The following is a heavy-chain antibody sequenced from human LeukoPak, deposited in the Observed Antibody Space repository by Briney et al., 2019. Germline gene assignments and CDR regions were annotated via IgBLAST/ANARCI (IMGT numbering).Heavy chain of an antibody. CDR1: GFTFSDYY. Sequence: PGGSLRLSCAASGFTFSDYYMSWIRQAPGKGLEWLSYISKNGKTIYYADSVKGRFTISRDNAKKSVYLQMNSLRAEDTAVYYCATTGLLGDIPWGQGSLVTVSS. D-gene: IGHD2-21*01. V-gene: IGHV3-11*01. CDR2: ISKNGKTI. J-gene: IGHJ5*02. CDR3: ATTGLLGDIP.